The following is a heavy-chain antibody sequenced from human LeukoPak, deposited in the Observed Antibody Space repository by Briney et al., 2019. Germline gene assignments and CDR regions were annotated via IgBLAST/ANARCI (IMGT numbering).Heavy chain of an antibody. CDR3: AREGYGSGRRLGLDV. CDR2: INPSGGST. Sequence: ASVKVSCKASGYIFINYYMHWVRQAPGQGRERMAIINPSGGSTTYAQNFQGRVTMTRDTSTSTVYLEVNSLRSDDTAVYYCAREGYGSGRRLGLDVWGQGTTVTVSS. J-gene: IGHJ6*02. D-gene: IGHD3-10*01. V-gene: IGHV1-46*01. CDR1: GYIFINYY.